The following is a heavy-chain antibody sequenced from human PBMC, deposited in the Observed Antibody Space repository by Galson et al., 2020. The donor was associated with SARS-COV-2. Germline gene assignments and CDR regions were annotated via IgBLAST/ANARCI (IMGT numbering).Heavy chain of an antibody. D-gene: IGHD6-13*01. CDR2: ISSAGSNK. CDR3: ARDLIAAAGTTSFDY. CDR1: GFTFSSYA. J-gene: IGHJ4*02. V-gene: IGHV3-30*01. Sequence: GGSLRLSCAASGFTFSSYAMHWVRQAPGKGLEWVAVISSAGSNKYYADSVKGRFTISRDNSKNTLYLQMNSLRAEDTAVYYCARDLIAAAGTTSFDYWGQGTLVTGSS.